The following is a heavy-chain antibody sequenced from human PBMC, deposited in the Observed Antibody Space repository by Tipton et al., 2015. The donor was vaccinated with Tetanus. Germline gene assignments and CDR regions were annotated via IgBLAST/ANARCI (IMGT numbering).Heavy chain of an antibody. Sequence: TLSLTCTVSGDSMTKYYWSWIRQPPGKGLEWISYIFHSGSTNYNPSLKSRVTISVDTSKNQFSLKLSSVTAADTAVYYCARGTGDYWGQGTLVTVSS. CDR3: ARGTGDY. CDR2: IFHSGST. CDR1: GDSMTKYY. J-gene: IGHJ4*02. V-gene: IGHV4-59*01. D-gene: IGHD1-14*01.